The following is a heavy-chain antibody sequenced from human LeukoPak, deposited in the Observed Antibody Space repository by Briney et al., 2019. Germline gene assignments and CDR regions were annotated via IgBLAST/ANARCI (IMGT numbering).Heavy chain of an antibody. Sequence: ASVKVACKASGYTFTSYNINWVRQATGQGLEWMGWMNPNSGDTGYAQKFQGGVTMTRSTSISTAYMELSSLRYEDTAVYYCVRGFCSTAGCYNWGQGTRVTVSS. V-gene: IGHV1-8*01. CDR2: MNPNSGDT. D-gene: IGHD2-2*02. CDR1: GYTFTSYN. J-gene: IGHJ4*02. CDR3: VRGFCSTAGCYN.